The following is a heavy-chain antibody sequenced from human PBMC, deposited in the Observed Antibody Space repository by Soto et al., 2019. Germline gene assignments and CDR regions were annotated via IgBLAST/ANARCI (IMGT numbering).Heavy chain of an antibody. CDR1: GFTFSSYD. CDR3: ARVAPESSSPGPNDY. V-gene: IGHV3-13*01. D-gene: IGHD6-6*01. CDR2: IGTAGDT. Sequence: PGGSLRLSCAASGFTFSSYDMHWVRQATGKGLEWVSAIGTAGDTYYPGSVKGRFTISRENAKNSLYLQMNSLRAEDTAVYYCARVAPESSSPGPNDYWGQGTLVTVSS. J-gene: IGHJ4*02.